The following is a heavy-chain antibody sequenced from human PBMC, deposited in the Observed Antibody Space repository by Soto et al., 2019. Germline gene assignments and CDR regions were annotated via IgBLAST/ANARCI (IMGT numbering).Heavy chain of an antibody. CDR3: ARTTAVPNTLRSRYFFDY. Sequence: SGPTLVNPKQTLILTCAFSGFSLSRKGMSVSWIRQPPGKRLEWIGYVYYSGTTNYNPSLKSRVTISVDLSKNQFSLRLSSVTTADTALYYCARTTAVPNTLRSRYFFDYWGQGTLVTVSS. D-gene: IGHD4-17*01. CDR2: VYYSGTT. V-gene: IGHV4-61*08. CDR1: GFSLSRKGMS. J-gene: IGHJ4*02.